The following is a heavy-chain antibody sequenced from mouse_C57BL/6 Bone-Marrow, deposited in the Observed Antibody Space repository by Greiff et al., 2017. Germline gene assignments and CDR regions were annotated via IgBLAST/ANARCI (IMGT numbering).Heavy chain of an antibody. Sequence: VQLQQSGAELVRPGASVKLSCTASGFNIKDDYMHWVKQRPEQGLEWIGWIDPENGDTEYASKFQGTATITADTSSNPAYLPLSSLTSEDTAVYYCTTSDYAWFAYWGQGTLVTVSA. J-gene: IGHJ3*01. CDR2: IDPENGDT. V-gene: IGHV14-4*01. D-gene: IGHD2-4*01. CDR3: TTSDYAWFAY. CDR1: GFNIKDDY.